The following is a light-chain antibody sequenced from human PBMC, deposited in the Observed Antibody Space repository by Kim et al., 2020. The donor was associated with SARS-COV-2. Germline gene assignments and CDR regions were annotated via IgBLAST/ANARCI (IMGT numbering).Light chain of an antibody. CDR2: ADD. V-gene: IGLV6-57*03. CDR1: SGNIASNY. CDR3: QSYDSGYQI. Sequence: NTATISCTRSSGNIASNYVQWYQPRPGSAPTTVIYADDQRPSGVPDRFSGSIDSSSNSASLTISGLRAEDEADYYCQSYDSGYQIFGGGTQLTVL. J-gene: IGLJ2*01.